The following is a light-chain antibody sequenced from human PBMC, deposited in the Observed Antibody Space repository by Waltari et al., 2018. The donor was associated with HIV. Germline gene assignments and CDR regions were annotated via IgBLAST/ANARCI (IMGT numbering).Light chain of an antibody. CDR1: SSAIGYFDY. Sequence: QSALPQPRSVSGSPGQSVTISCTGTSSAIGYFDYVSWYQQYPGKAPKVIIYEVNPRPSGVPDRFTGSKSGITASLTISGLQGDDEADYYCCSYAGSYTYVFGTGTKVNVL. CDR3: CSYAGSYTYV. CDR2: EVN. V-gene: IGLV2-11*01. J-gene: IGLJ1*01.